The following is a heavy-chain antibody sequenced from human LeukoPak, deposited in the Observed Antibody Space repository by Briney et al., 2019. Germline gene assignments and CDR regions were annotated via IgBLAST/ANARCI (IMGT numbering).Heavy chain of an antibody. V-gene: IGHV1-18*01. J-gene: IGHJ4*02. CDR3: ARVRTYDFWNYYFDY. Sequence: ASVKVSCKASGYTFTSYGISWVRQAPGQGLEWMGWISAYNGNTNYAQKLQGRVTMTTDTSTSTAYMELWSLRSDDTAVYYCARVRTYDFWNYYFDYWGQGTLVTVSS. D-gene: IGHD3-3*01. CDR1: GYTFTSYG. CDR2: ISAYNGNT.